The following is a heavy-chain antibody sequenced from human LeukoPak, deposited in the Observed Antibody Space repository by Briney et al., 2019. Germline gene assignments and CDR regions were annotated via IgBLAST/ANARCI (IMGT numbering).Heavy chain of an antibody. Sequence: GGSLRLSCAAYGFTFSSYSMNLVRQAPGKGLEWVSYSSSSSSTIYYADSVKGRFTISRDNAKNSLYLQMNSLRAEDTAVYYCARDSVSPHYYDSSGYYQLLDYWGQGTLVTVSS. CDR1: GFTFSSYS. V-gene: IGHV3-48*04. D-gene: IGHD3-22*01. J-gene: IGHJ4*02. CDR3: ARDSVSPHYYDSSGYYQLLDY. CDR2: SSSSSSTI.